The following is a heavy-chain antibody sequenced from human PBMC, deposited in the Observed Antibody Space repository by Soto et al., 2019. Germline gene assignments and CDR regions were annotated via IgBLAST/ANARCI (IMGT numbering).Heavy chain of an antibody. CDR3: ARDTVYYCTNDKCGFCYAH. Sequence: QVQLREWGPGLLKPSPTLSLACGVSGASLKRCVYHWGRIRKSPGRGLQIIVYIDTNGDTHYELSLSNRLNTSTGTRERRFSLKWTAVTAADTPVYYSARDTVYYCTNDKCGFCYAHWGHGARVTVSS. J-gene: IGHJ4*01. CDR2: IDTNGDT. CDR1: GASLKRCVYH. D-gene: IGHD2-8*01. V-gene: IGHV4-31*11.